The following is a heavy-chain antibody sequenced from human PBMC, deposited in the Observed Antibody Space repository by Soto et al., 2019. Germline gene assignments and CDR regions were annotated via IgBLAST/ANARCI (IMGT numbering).Heavy chain of an antibody. Sequence: GGSLRFSCAASGFTFSSYAMSWVRQAPGKGLEWVSAISGSGGSTYYADSVKGRFTISRDNSKNTLYLQMNSLRAEDTAVYYCAKSVGNYYDSSGRTENAFDIWGQGTMVTVSS. CDR3: AKSVGNYYDSSGRTENAFDI. D-gene: IGHD3-22*01. CDR2: ISGSGGST. V-gene: IGHV3-23*01. CDR1: GFTFSSYA. J-gene: IGHJ3*02.